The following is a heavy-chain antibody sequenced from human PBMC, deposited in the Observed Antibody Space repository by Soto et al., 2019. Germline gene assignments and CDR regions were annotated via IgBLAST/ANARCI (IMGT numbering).Heavy chain of an antibody. CDR2: IYYSGST. V-gene: IGHV4-30-4*08. Sequence: SETLSLTCTVSGGSISSYYWSWIRQPPGKGLEWIGYIYYSGSTYYTPSLKSRVTISVDTSKNQFSLKLSSVTAADTAVYYCARAQGYFHLWGRGTLVTVSS. J-gene: IGHJ2*01. CDR3: ARAQGYFHL. CDR1: GGSISSYY.